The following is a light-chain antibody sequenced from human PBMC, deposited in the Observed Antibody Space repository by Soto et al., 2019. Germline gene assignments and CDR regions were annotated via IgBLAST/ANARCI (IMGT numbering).Light chain of an antibody. Sequence: DIQMTQSPSSVSASVGDRVTITCRAGQGISSYLAWYQQKPGEAPKLLIYAASSLQSGVPSRFSGSGSGADFTLTISSLQPEDSATSYCQQAHSFPTFGQGTKVEIK. V-gene: IGKV1-12*01. CDR2: AAS. CDR3: QQAHSFPT. J-gene: IGKJ1*01. CDR1: QGISSY.